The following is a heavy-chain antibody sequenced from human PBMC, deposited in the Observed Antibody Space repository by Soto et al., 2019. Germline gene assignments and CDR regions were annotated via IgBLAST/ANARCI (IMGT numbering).Heavy chain of an antibody. D-gene: IGHD3-3*01. J-gene: IGHJ6*03. Sequence: EVQLVESGGGLVQPGGSLRLSCAASGFTFSSYSMNWVRQAPGKGLEWVSYISSGSSTIYYADSVKGRFTISRDNAKNSLYLQMDSLRAEDTAVYYAPRSAYMDVWGTGTTVTVSS. V-gene: IGHV3-48*01. CDR3: PRSAYMDV. CDR2: ISSGSSTI. CDR1: GFTFSSYS.